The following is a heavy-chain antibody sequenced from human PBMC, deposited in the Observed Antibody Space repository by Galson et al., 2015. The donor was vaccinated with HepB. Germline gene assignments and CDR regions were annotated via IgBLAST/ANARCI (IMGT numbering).Heavy chain of an antibody. V-gene: IGHV1-3*04. CDR2: INTGNGKT. CDR3: ARNQGYCTGGTCPLFYFDY. D-gene: IGHD2-8*02. Sequence: SVKVSCKASGYTFTNYAIHWVRQAPGQRLEWMGWINTGNGKTFYSQMFQDRVTITRDTFANTAYMELNSLRSEDTAVYYCARNQGYCTGGTCPLFYFDYWGQGTLVTVSS. CDR1: GYTFTNYA. J-gene: IGHJ4*02.